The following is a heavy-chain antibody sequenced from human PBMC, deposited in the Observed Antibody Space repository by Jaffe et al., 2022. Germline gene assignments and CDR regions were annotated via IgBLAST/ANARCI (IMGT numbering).Heavy chain of an antibody. CDR1: GFTFSSYE. CDR2: ISSSGSTI. J-gene: IGHJ4*02. CDR3: ARERDGYSSSWFDY. Sequence: EVQLVESGGGLVQPGGSLRLSCAASGFTFSSYEMNWVRQAPGKGLEWVSYISSSGSTIYYADSVKGRFTISRDNAKNSLYLQMNSLRAEDTAVYYCARERDGYSSSWFDYWGQGTLVTVSS. D-gene: IGHD6-13*01. V-gene: IGHV3-48*03.